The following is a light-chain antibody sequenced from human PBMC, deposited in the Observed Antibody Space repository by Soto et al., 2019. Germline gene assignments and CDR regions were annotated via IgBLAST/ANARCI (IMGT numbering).Light chain of an antibody. CDR1: SSNIGAEYD. Sequence: QSVLTQPPSVSGAPGQRVAISCTGSSSNIGAEYDVHWYQQLPGTAPKRLIYGDINRPSGVPDRFSGSKSGTAASLAITGLQAEDEGDYYCQSYDSTLSARYVFGTGTKVTVL. J-gene: IGLJ1*01. V-gene: IGLV1-40*01. CDR2: GDI. CDR3: QSYDSTLSARYV.